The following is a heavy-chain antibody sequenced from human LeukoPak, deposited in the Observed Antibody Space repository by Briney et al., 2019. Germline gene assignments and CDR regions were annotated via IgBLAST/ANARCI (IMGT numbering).Heavy chain of an antibody. D-gene: IGHD5-18*01. Sequence: GGSLRLSCAASGFTFSSYWMSWVRQAPGKELEWVANIKQDGSEKYYVDSVKGRFTISRDNAKNSLYLQMNSLRADDTAVYYCARDSPERGYSYGPLDNYFDYWGQGTLVTVSS. V-gene: IGHV3-7*01. J-gene: IGHJ4*02. CDR3: ARDSPERGYSYGPLDNYFDY. CDR2: IKQDGSEK. CDR1: GFTFSSYW.